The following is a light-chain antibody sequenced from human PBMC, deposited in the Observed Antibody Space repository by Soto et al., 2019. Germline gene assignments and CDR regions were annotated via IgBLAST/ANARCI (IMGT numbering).Light chain of an antibody. V-gene: IGKV4-1*01. J-gene: IGKJ4*01. CDR2: WAS. CDR1: QSVLYSSNNKNY. Sequence: DIVMTQSPDSLAVSLGERATINCKSSQSVLYSSNNKNYIAWYQQKPGQPPKLLIYWASTRESGVPDRFSGSGSGTDFTLTISSLQAEDVAVYSCQQYYSTPPLTFGGGTKVEIK. CDR3: QQYYSTPPLT.